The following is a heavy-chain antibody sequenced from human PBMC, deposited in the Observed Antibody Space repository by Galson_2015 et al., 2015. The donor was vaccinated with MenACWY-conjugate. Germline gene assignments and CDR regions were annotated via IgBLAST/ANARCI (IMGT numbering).Heavy chain of an antibody. J-gene: IGHJ4*02. CDR3: ARGRSVVGTAI. Sequence: ETLSLTCTVSGDSISGSSYYWGWIRQPPGKGLEWIGSIYYSGSTYYNPSVKNRVTISVDTSKNLFFPRLNSVTAADTAVYYCARGRSVVGTAIWGQGTLVTVSS. D-gene: IGHD6-19*01. CDR1: GDSISGSSYY. CDR2: IYYSGST. V-gene: IGHV4-39*07.